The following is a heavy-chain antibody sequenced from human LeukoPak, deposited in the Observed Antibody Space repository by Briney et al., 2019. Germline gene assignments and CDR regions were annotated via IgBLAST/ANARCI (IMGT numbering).Heavy chain of an antibody. J-gene: IGHJ4*02. CDR2: IFPIFGTA. D-gene: IGHD3-22*01. V-gene: IGHV1-69*05. CDR1: GGTFNSYA. CDR3: ARGTYYYDSSGYYYGGIDY. Sequence: SVKVSCKASGGTFNSYAISWVRQAPGQGLEWMGRIFPIFGTANSAQKFQGRVTNTTDESTRTDYMELSSLRSEDTAVYYCARGTYYYDSSGYYYGGIDYWGQGTLVTVSS.